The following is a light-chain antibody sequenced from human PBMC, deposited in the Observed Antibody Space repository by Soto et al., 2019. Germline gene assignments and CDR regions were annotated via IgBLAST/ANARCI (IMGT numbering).Light chain of an antibody. CDR3: QTWGPGIRV. V-gene: IGLV4-69*01. J-gene: IGLJ3*02. Sequence: QLVLTQSPSASASLGASVKLTCTLSSGHNSYAIAWHQQQPERGPQYLMKVNSDGSHSKGDGIPDRFSGSSSGAERYLTISSLHSEDEADYYCQTWGPGIRVFGGGTQLTVL. CDR2: VNSDGSH. CDR1: SGHNSYA.